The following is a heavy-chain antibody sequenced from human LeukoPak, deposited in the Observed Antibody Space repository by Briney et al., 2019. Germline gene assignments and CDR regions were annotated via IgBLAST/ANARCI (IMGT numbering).Heavy chain of an antibody. Sequence: GASVKVSCKASGYTFTSYYMHWVRQAPGLGLEWMGIINPSGGSTSYAQKFQGRVTMTRDMSTSTVYMELSSLRSEDTAVYYCARGGWVYCSSTSCYEGWFDPWGQGTLVTVSS. D-gene: IGHD2-2*01. CDR1: GYTFTSYY. J-gene: IGHJ5*02. V-gene: IGHV1-46*01. CDR3: ARGGWVYCSSTSCYEGWFDP. CDR2: INPSGGST.